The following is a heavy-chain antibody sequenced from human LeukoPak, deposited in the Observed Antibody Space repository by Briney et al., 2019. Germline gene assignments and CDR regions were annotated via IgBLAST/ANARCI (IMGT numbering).Heavy chain of an antibody. CDR3: ATVGYSYGPEHNYYFDY. Sequence: GASVKVSCKVSGYTLTELSMHWVRQAPGKGPEWMGGFDPEDGETIYAQKFQGRVTMTEDTSTDTAYMELSSLRSEDTAVYYCATVGYSYGPEHNYYFDYWGQGTLVTVSS. D-gene: IGHD5-18*01. V-gene: IGHV1-24*01. CDR1: GYTLTELS. J-gene: IGHJ4*02. CDR2: FDPEDGET.